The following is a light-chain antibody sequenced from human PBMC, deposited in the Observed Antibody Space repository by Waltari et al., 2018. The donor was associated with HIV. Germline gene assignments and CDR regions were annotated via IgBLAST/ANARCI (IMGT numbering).Light chain of an antibody. CDR3: QQYGDSWT. J-gene: IGKJ1*01. Sequence: IVLTQSPGTLSLSTGESATLSSRASQRVTSSDVAWYQQKHGQATKFLMYDGSTRATGIPDRFSGSGSVTDYTLTISKVEPEDFAVYYCQQYGDSWTFGQGTKVEIK. CDR2: DGS. CDR1: QRVTSSD. V-gene: IGKV3-20*01.